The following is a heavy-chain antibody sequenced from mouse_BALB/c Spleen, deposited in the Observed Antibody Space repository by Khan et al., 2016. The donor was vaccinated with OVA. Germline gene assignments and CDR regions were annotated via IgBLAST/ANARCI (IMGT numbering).Heavy chain of an antibody. Sequence: EVELVESGGGLVQPGGSRKLSCAASGFTFSSYGMHWVRQAPEKGLEWVAYISGDSSTIYYADTVKGRFTISRDNPKNTLFLQMTSLMSKDTAMYYCATAYYYGYYFDYWGPGTTLTVSA. D-gene: IGHD1-1*01. J-gene: IGHJ2*01. V-gene: IGHV5-17*02. CDR1: GFTFSSYG. CDR3: ATAYYYGYYFDY. CDR2: ISGDSSTI.